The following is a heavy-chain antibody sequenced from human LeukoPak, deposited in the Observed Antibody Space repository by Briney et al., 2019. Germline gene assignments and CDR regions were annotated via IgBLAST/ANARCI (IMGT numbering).Heavy chain of an antibody. Sequence: SETLSLTCAVYGGSFSGDFWSWIRQSPGKGLEWIGEIKHDGSTTYNPSLTSRVTISVDPSKNQFSLNLSSVTAADTAVYYCAPPPYYYEANGYSVAWGQGTLVTVSS. J-gene: IGHJ5*02. D-gene: IGHD3-22*01. CDR3: APPPYYYEANGYSVA. V-gene: IGHV4-34*01. CDR2: IKHDGST. CDR1: GGSFSGDF.